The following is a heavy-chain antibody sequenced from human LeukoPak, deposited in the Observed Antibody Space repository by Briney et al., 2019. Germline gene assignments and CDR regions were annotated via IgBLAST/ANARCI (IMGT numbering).Heavy chain of an antibody. CDR2: ISGDGGST. CDR1: GFTFDDYA. Sequence: SGGSLRLSCAASGFTFDDYAMHWVRQAPGKGLEWVSLISGDGGSTYYADSVKGRFTISRDNSKNTLYLQMNSLRAEDTAVYYCAGGSSGWYYFDFWGQGTLVTVSS. D-gene: IGHD6-19*01. CDR3: AGGSSGWYYFDF. J-gene: IGHJ4*02. V-gene: IGHV3-43*02.